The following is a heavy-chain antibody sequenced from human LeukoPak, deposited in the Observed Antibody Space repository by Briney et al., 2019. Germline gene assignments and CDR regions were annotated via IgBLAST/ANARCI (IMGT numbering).Heavy chain of an antibody. V-gene: IGHV3-30-3*01. CDR3: ARDTVVVVITIGDY. Sequence: GGSLRLSCAASGFTFSSYAMHWVRQAPGKGLEWVAVISYDGSNKYYADSVRGRFTISRDNSKNTLYLQMNSLRAEDTAVYYCARDTVVVVITIGDYWGQGTLVTVSS. CDR2: ISYDGSNK. D-gene: IGHD3-22*01. J-gene: IGHJ4*02. CDR1: GFTFSSYA.